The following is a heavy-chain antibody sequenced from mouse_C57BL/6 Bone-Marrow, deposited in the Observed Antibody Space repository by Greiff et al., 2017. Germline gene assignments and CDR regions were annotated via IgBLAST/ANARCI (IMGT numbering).Heavy chain of an antibody. D-gene: IGHD3-3*01. CDR1: GYSITSGYY. V-gene: IGHV3-6*01. CDR2: ISYDGSN. CDR3: ARLGAMDY. Sequence: EVQLQESGPGLVKPSQSLSLTCSVTGYSITSGYYWNWIRQFPGNKLEWMGYISYDGSNNYNPSLKNRISLTRDTSKNQCFLKLNSVTTEDTATYYCARLGAMDYWGQGTSVTVSS. J-gene: IGHJ4*01.